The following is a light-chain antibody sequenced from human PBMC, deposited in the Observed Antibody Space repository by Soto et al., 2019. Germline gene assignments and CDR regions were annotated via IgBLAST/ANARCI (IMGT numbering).Light chain of an antibody. CDR1: ISTVGNNY. CDR2: DNN. CDR3: GTWDSSLSAGV. V-gene: IGLV1-51*01. Sequence: QSVLTQPPSVSAAPGPKVTISCSGSISTVGNNYVSWYQQLPGTAPKLLIYDNNKRPSGIPDRFSGSKSGTSATLGITGLQAGDEADYYCGTWDSSLSAGVFGGGTKLTVL. J-gene: IGLJ2*01.